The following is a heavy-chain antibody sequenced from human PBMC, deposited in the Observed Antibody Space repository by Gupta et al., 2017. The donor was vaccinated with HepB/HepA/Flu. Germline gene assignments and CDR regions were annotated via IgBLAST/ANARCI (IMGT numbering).Heavy chain of an antibody. CDR1: GGSFSGYY. D-gene: IGHD5-24*01. CDR2: INHSGST. Sequence: QVQLQQWGAGLLKLSETLSLTCAVYGGSFSGYYWSWIRQPPGKGLEWIGEINHSGSTNYNPSLKSRVTISVDTSKNQFSLKLSSVTAADTAVYYCARQRRDGYNSRSDFDYWGQGTLVTVSS. J-gene: IGHJ4*02. CDR3: ARQRRDGYNSRSDFDY. V-gene: IGHV4-34*01.